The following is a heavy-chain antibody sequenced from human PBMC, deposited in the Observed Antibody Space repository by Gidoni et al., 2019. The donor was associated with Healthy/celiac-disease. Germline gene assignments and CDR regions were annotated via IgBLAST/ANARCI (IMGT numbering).Heavy chain of an antibody. Sequence: QLQLQESGPGMVKPSETLSLTCTVSGCSISRSSYSWGWIRQPPGKGMEWIGSIYYIGSTYYNPSLKRRVTISVDTSKNQFSLKLSSVTAADTVVYYCASHTVLRFLEWFGWFDPWGQGTLVTVSS. CDR2: IYYIGST. J-gene: IGHJ5*02. V-gene: IGHV4-39*01. D-gene: IGHD3-3*01. CDR3: ASHTVLRFLEWFGWFDP. CDR1: GCSISRSSYS.